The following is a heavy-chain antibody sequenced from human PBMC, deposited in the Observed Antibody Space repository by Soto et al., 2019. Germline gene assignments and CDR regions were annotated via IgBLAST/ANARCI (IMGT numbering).Heavy chain of an antibody. CDR3: ARALYGDYGDY. CDR1: GFTFSSYS. CDR2: ISSSSSTI. V-gene: IGHV3-48*01. J-gene: IGHJ4*02. Sequence: GGSLRLSCAASGFTFSSYSMNWVRQAPGKGLEWVSYISSSSSTIYYADSVKGRFTISRDNAKNSLYLQMNSLRAEDTAVYYCARALYGDYGDYWGQGTLVTVSS. D-gene: IGHD4-17*01.